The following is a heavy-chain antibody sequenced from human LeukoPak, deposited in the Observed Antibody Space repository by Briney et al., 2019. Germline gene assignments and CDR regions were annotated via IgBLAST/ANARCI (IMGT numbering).Heavy chain of an antibody. Sequence: SETLSLTCTVSGGSVSSGSYYWSWIRQPPGKGLEWIGYIYHSGSTNYNPSLKSRVTISVDTSKNQFSLKLSSVTAADTAVYYCARDPLPGYYGSGSYWGQGTLVTVSS. CDR3: ARDPLPGYYGSGSY. D-gene: IGHD3-10*01. V-gene: IGHV4-61*01. J-gene: IGHJ4*02. CDR2: IYHSGST. CDR1: GGSVSSGSYY.